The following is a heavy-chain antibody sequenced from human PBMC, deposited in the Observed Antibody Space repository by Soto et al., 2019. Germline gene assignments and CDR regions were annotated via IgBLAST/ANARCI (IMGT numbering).Heavy chain of an antibody. CDR1: GGSISSSSYY. D-gene: IGHD5-12*01. Sequence: PSETLSVTCTVSGGSISSSSYYWGWIRQPPGKGLEWIGSIYYSGSTYYNPSLKSRVTISVDMSKNQFSLKLSSVTAADTAVYYCARVATIGRYYFDYWGQGTRVTVSS. CDR3: ARVATIGRYYFDY. CDR2: IYYSGST. V-gene: IGHV4-39*01. J-gene: IGHJ4*02.